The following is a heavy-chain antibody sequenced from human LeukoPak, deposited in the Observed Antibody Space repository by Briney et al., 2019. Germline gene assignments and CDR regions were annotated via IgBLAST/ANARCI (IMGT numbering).Heavy chain of an antibody. D-gene: IGHD2-2*01. CDR1: GLSISSGDDY. V-gene: IGHV4-30-2*01. CDR2: IYHSGIT. Sequence: AQTLSLTCTVSGLSISSGDDYWSWIRQPPGKGLEWIVYIYHSGITYYNPSLKSRVTISVDRSKNQFSLKLSSVTAADTAVYYCARLYCSSTSCYADNNWFDPWGQGTLVTVSS. CDR3: ARLYCSSTSCYADNNWFDP. J-gene: IGHJ5*02.